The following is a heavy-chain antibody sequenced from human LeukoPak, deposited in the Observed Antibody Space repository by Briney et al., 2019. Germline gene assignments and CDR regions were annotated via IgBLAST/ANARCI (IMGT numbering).Heavy chain of an antibody. CDR2: IYYSGST. CDR1: GGSISSYY. D-gene: IGHD6-6*01. V-gene: IGHV4-59*12. Sequence: SETLSLTCTVSGGSISSYYWSWIRQPPGKGLEWIGYIYYSGSTNYNPSLKSRVTISVDTSKNQFSLQLNSVTPEDTAVYYCARDPRSSMDFDYWGQGTLVTVSS. J-gene: IGHJ4*02. CDR3: ARDPRSSMDFDY.